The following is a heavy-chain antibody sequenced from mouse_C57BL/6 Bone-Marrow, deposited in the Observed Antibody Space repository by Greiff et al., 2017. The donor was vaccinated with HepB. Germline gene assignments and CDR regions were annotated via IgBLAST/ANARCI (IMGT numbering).Heavy chain of an antibody. J-gene: IGHJ2*01. CDR3: ALLYLLLFDY. CDR2: IDPEDGET. Sequence: VQLKESGAELVKPGASVKLSCTASGFNIKDYYMHWVKQRTEQGLEWIGRIDPEDGETKYAAKFQGKATIAADKSSNTAYLQLSSLTSEDTAVYYSALLYLLLFDYGGQGTTLTVSS. D-gene: IGHD5-1*01. V-gene: IGHV14-2*01. CDR1: GFNIKDYY.